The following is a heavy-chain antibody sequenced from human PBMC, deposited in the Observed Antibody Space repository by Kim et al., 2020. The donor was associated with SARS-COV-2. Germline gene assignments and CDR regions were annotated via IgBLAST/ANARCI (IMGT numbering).Heavy chain of an antibody. CDR3: ARVDRASAAIWTYYYYYGMDV. CDR2: ISSSSSYI. J-gene: IGHJ6*02. D-gene: IGHD6-13*01. Sequence: GGSLRLSCAASGFTFSSYSMNWVRQAPGKGLEWVSSISSSSSYIYYADSVKGRFTISRDNAKNSLYLQMNSLRAEDTAVYYCARVDRASAAIWTYYYYYGMDVWGRGTTVTVSS. V-gene: IGHV3-21*01. CDR1: GFTFSSYS.